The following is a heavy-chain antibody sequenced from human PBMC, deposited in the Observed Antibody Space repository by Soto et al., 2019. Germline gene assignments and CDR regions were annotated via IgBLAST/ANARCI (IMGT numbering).Heavy chain of an antibody. CDR3: ARATEQWLPLDY. CDR1: GGSISSYY. CDR2: IYYSGST. D-gene: IGHD6-19*01. Sequence: SETLSLTCTVSGGSISSYYWSWIRQPPGKGLEWIGYIYYSGSTNYNPSLKSRVTISVDTSKNQFSLKLSSVTAADTAVYYCARATEQWLPLDYWGQGTLVTVSS. V-gene: IGHV4-59*01. J-gene: IGHJ4*02.